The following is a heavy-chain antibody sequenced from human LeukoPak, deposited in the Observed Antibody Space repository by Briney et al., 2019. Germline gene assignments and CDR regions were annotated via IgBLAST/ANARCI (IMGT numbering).Heavy chain of an antibody. CDR2: IKHDGSDK. J-gene: IGHJ4*02. Sequence: GGSLRLSCVASGFTFSSYWMSWVRQAPGKGLEWVANIKHDGSDKYYVDSVKGRFTISRDNAKNSLYLQMDSPRVEDTAVYYCARHSAPDWGQGTLVTVSS. D-gene: IGHD5-18*01. CDR3: ARHSAPD. V-gene: IGHV3-7*01. CDR1: GFTFSSYW.